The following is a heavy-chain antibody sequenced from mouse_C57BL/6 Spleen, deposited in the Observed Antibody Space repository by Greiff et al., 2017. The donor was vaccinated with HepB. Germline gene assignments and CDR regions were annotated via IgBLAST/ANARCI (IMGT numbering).Heavy chain of an antibody. Sequence: QVHVKQSGAELVKPGASVKLSCKASGYTFTSYWMHWVKQRPGRGLEWIGRIDPNSGGTKYNEKFKSKATLTVDKPSSTAYMQLSSLTSEDSAVYYCARRYYGSSYAMDYWGQGTSVTVSS. CDR3: ARRYYGSSYAMDY. CDR2: IDPNSGGT. D-gene: IGHD1-1*01. CDR1: GYTFTSYW. V-gene: IGHV1-72*01. J-gene: IGHJ4*01.